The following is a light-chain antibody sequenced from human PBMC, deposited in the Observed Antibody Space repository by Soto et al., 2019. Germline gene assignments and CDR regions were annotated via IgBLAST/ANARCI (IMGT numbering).Light chain of an antibody. CDR3: QHYNSFPYT. CDR1: DSISMW. Sequence: DIQMTQSPSTLSASVGDRVTITCRASDSISMWLAWFQQRPGKAPKLLIYKASTLVSGVPSRFSGSGSGTEFTLTIRSLQPDDFAIYYCQHYNSFPYTFGQGTKVDI. CDR2: KAS. J-gene: IGKJ2*01. V-gene: IGKV1-5*03.